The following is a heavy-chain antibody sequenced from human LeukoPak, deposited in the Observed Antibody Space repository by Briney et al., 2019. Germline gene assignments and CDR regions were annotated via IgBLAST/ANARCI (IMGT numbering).Heavy chain of an antibody. CDR3: ARRGGLNSKARYFQH. CDR2: IYHSGST. CDR1: GYSISSGYY. D-gene: IGHD3-10*01. V-gene: IGHV4-38-2*02. J-gene: IGHJ1*01. Sequence: SETLSLTCTVSGYSISSGYYWGWIRQPPGKGLEWIGSIYHSGSTYYNPSLKSRVTISVDTSKNQFSLKLSSVTAADTAVYYCARRGGLNSKARYFQHWGQGTLVTVSS.